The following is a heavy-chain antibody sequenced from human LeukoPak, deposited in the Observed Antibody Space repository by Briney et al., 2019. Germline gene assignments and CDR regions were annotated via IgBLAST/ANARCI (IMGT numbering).Heavy chain of an antibody. D-gene: IGHD3-10*01. J-gene: IGHJ6*02. Sequence: GKSLRLSCVVSRFSFDDFSMHWVRQTPGKGLEWVALMSYDGTNKYYADSVRGRFTVSTDTSKNILYLQMNSLRAEDTAVYYCATLGSALRDYYYGMDVWGQGTTVTVSS. CDR1: RFSFDDFS. V-gene: IGHV3-30-3*01. CDR3: ATLGSALRDYYYGMDV. CDR2: MSYDGTNK.